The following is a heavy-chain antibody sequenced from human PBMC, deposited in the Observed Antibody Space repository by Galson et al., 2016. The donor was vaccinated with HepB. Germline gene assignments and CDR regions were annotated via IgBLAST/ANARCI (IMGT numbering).Heavy chain of an antibody. D-gene: IGHD3-22*01. CDR3: GRVVDYYDSSASGY. CDR1: GFTFSDHY. V-gene: IGHV3-72*01. J-gene: IGHJ4*02. CDR2: TRNKANSYTT. Sequence: SLRLSCAASGFTFSDHYMDWVRQASGKGLEWVGRTRNKANSYTTEYAASVKGRFIISRDDSKNSLYLQMNSLKTEDTAVYYCGRVVDYYDSSASGYWGQGTLVTVST.